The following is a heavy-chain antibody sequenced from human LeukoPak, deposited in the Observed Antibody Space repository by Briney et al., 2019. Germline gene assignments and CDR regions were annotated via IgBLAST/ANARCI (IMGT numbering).Heavy chain of an antibody. J-gene: IGHJ4*02. V-gene: IGHV5-51*01. CDR2: IYPGDSDT. CDR1: GYSFTSYR. D-gene: IGHD3-22*01. Sequence: GESLKISCKGSGYSFTSYRIGWVRQMPGKGLEGMGVIYPGDSDTRYSPSSQGQVTISADKSISTAYLQWRSLKASDTAMYYCARHYYYDSSGYSLDYWGQGTLVTVSS. CDR3: ARHYYYDSSGYSLDY.